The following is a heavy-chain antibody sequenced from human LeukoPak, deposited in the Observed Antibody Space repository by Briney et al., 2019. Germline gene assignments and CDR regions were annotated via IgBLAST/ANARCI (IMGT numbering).Heavy chain of an antibody. CDR3: AKTHFYCGGDCYYFDY. CDR1: GFTFSSYA. CDR2: ISGSGGST. Sequence: GGSLRLSCAASGFTFSSYAMSWVRQAPGKGLEWVSAISGSGGSTYYADSVKGRFTISRDNSKNTLYLQMSSLRAEDTAVYYCAKTHFYCGGDCYYFDYWGQGTLVTVSS. D-gene: IGHD2-21*01. V-gene: IGHV3-23*01. J-gene: IGHJ4*02.